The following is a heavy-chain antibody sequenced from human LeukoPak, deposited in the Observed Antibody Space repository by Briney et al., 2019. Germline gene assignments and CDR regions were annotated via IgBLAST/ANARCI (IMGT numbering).Heavy chain of an antibody. Sequence: PGGSLRLSCAASGFTFSNYWMHWVRQAPGKGLEWVSRIKSDGSTTSYADSVKGRFTISRDNSKNSLYLQMNSLRTEDTALYYCAKGTGADERPKPVDYWGQGTLVTVSS. CDR1: GFTFSNYW. V-gene: IGHV3-74*01. CDR2: IKSDGSTT. CDR3: AKGTGADERPKPVDY. D-gene: IGHD1-14*01. J-gene: IGHJ4*02.